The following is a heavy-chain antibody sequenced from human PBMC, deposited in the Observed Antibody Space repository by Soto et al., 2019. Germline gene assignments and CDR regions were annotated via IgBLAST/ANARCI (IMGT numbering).Heavy chain of an antibody. D-gene: IGHD3-10*01. J-gene: IGHJ3*02. CDR1: GYSFTSYW. Sequence: PGESLKISCKGSGYSFTSYWIGWVRQMPGKGLEWMGIIYPGDSDTRYSPSFQGQVTISADKSISTAYLQWSSLKASDTAMYYCARQSITMVRGVRSDAFDIWGQGTMVTVSS. CDR3: ARQSITMVRGVRSDAFDI. CDR2: IYPGDSDT. V-gene: IGHV5-51*01.